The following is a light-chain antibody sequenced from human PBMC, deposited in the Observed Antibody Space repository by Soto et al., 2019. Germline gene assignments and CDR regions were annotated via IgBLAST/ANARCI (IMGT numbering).Light chain of an antibody. J-gene: IGKJ1*01. CDR3: RNYNHAPQP. CDR2: TAS. Sequence: QMTQSPSSLSASVGDRVNITCRASQDISNFLAWYQQKPGEVPKVLIYTASTLTSGVPSRFSGSGSGTDFTLTISGLQPEDVATYSCRNYNHAPQPFGQGTKVEIK. V-gene: IGKV1-27*01. CDR1: QDISNF.